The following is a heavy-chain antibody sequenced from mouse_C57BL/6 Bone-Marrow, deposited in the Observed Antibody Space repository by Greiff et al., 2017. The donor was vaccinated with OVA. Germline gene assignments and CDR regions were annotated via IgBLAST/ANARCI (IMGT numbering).Heavy chain of an antibody. V-gene: IGHV5-15*01. D-gene: IGHD1-1*01. CDR2: ISNLAYSI. CDR1: GFTFSDYG. CDR3: ARDPIYYYGSSLYWYFDV. Sequence: EVKLVESGGGLVQPGGSLKLSCAASGFTFSDYGMAWVRQAPRKGPEWVAFISNLAYSIYYADTVTGRFTISRENAKNTLYLEMSSLRSEDTAMYYCARDPIYYYGSSLYWYFDVWGTGTTVTVSS. J-gene: IGHJ1*03.